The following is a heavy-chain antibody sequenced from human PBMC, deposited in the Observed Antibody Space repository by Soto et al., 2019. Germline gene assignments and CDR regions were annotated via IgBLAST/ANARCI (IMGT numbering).Heavy chain of an antibody. V-gene: IGHV4-34*01. CDR1: GGSFSGYY. D-gene: IGHD2-15*01. Sequence: SETLSLTCAVYGGSFSGYYWSWIRQPPGKGLEWIGEINHSGSTNYNPSLKSRVTISVDTSKNQFSLKLSSVTAADTAVYYCARRYCSGGSCRFDYWGQGTLVTVSS. CDR2: INHSGST. J-gene: IGHJ4*02. CDR3: ARRYCSGGSCRFDY.